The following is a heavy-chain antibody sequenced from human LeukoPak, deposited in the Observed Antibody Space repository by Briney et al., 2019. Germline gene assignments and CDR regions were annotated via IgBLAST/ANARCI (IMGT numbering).Heavy chain of an antibody. D-gene: IGHD4-17*01. CDR2: ISGRSDNT. V-gene: IGHV3-23*01. Sequence: PGGSLRLSCAASGFIFSNYAMYWVRQAPGKGLEWVSAISGRSDNTYYADSVKGRFTLSRDSSKNTPYLQMNSLRAEDTAVYYCAKDSDYGDPDYWGQGTLVTASS. CDR3: AKDSDYGDPDY. CDR1: GFIFSNYA. J-gene: IGHJ4*02.